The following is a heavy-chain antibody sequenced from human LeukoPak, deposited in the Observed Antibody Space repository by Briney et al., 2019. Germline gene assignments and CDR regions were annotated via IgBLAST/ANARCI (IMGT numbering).Heavy chain of an antibody. CDR2: ISWNSGSI. CDR1: GFTFDDYA. Sequence: PGGSLRLSCAASGFTFDDYAMHWVRQAPGKGLEWVSGISWNSGSIGYADSVKSRFTISRDNSKNTLYLQMNSLKTEDTAVYYCTAQRYSVFGLVTDPEDWGQGTLVTVSS. CDR3: TAQRYSVFGLVTDPED. D-gene: IGHD3-3*01. V-gene: IGHV3-9*01. J-gene: IGHJ4*02.